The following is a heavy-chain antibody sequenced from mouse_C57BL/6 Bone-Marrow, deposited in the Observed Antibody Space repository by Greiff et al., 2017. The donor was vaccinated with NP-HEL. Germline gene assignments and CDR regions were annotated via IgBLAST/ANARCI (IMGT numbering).Heavy chain of an antibody. J-gene: IGHJ3*01. CDR2: ISYSGST. CDR1: GYSITSGYD. D-gene: IGHD2-4*01. V-gene: IGHV3-1*01. CDR3: ASYYDYGGFAY. Sequence: QSGPGMVKPSQSLSLTCTVTGYSITSGYDWHWIRHFPGNKLEWMGYISYSGSTNYNPSLKSRISITHDTSKNHFFLKLNSVTTEDTATYYCASYYDYGGFAYWGQGTLVTVSA.